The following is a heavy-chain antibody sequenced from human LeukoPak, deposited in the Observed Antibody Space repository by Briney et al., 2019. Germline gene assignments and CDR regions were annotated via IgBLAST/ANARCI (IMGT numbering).Heavy chain of an antibody. CDR1: GGSISSGDYY. CDR2: IYYSGST. CDR3: PREVRGEAFDT. J-gene: IGHJ3*02. D-gene: IGHD3-10*01. Sequence: SQTLSLTCTVSGGSISSGDYYWSWIRQPPGKGLEWIGYIYYSGSTYYNPSLKSRVTISVDTSKNQFSLKLSSVTAADTAVYYCPREVRGEAFDTWGQGTTVTVPS. V-gene: IGHV4-30-4*08.